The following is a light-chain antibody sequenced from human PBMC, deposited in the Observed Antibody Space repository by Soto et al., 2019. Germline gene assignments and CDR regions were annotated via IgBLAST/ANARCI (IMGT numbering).Light chain of an antibody. CDR1: QSISSY. CDR3: EQSYSTPRWT. CDR2: AAS. J-gene: IGKJ2*02. Sequence: DIQMTQSPSSLSASVGDRVTITCRASQSISSYLNWYQQKPGKAPKLLIYAASSLQSGVPSRFSGSGSGTDFTLSVSSLQPEDVATYYCEQSYSTPRWTFGQGTKLEIK. V-gene: IGKV1-39*01.